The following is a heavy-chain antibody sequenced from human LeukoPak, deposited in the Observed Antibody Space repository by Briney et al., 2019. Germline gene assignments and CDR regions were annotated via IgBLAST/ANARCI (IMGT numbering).Heavy chain of an antibody. CDR1: RFTVSSNY. CDR3: ARDAYYYDSSGYYVYFDY. D-gene: IGHD3-22*01. Sequence: GGSLRLSCAASRFTVSSNYMSWVRQAPGKGLEWVSVIYSGGSTYYADSVKGRFTISRDNSKNTLYPQMNSLRAEDTAVYYCARDAYYYDSSGYYVYFDYWGQGTLVTVSS. J-gene: IGHJ4*02. V-gene: IGHV3-53*01. CDR2: IYSGGST.